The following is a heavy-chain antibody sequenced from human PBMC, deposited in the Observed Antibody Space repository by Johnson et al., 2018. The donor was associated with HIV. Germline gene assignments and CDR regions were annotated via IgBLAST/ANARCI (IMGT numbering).Heavy chain of an antibody. J-gene: IGHJ3*01. CDR3: ARGVTGDSYGT. V-gene: IGHV3-23*04. CDR1: GFTFNNAW. CDR2: ISGSGGGT. Sequence: VQLVESGGGLVKPGGSLRLSCAASGFTFNNAWMSWVRQAPGKGLEWVSAISGSGGGTYYADSVKGRFTISRDNSKNTLYLQMNSLRVEDTAVYYCARGVTGDSYGTWGQGTMVTVSS. D-gene: IGHD5-18*01.